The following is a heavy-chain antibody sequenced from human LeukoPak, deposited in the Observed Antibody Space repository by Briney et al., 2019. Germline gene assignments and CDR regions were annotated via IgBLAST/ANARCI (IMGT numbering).Heavy chain of an antibody. CDR1: GFTFSSYG. CDR3: AKISAAGYCDY. V-gene: IGHV3-30*18. Sequence: GGSLRLSCAASGFTFSSYGMHWVRQAPGKGLEWVAVIPYDGSNKYCADSVKGRFTISRDNSKNALSLQLNSLRAEDTAVYYCAKISAAGYCDYWGQGTLVTVSS. D-gene: IGHD6-13*01. CDR2: IPYDGSNK. J-gene: IGHJ4*02.